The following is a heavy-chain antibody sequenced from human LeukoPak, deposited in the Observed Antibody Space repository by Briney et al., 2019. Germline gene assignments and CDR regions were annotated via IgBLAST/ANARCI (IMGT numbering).Heavy chain of an antibody. D-gene: IGHD5-18*01. CDR2: ISYDASNK. V-gene: IGHV3-30*18. Sequence: GGSLRLSCAASGFTFNTYGMHWVRQAPGKGLEWVAVISYDASNKNYADPVKGRFTISRDYSKNTVYLQMNSLRAEDTAVYFCAKGVGGYTIGYCFDYWGQGTPVTVSS. J-gene: IGHJ4*02. CDR3: AKGVGGYTIGYCFDY. CDR1: GFTFNTYG.